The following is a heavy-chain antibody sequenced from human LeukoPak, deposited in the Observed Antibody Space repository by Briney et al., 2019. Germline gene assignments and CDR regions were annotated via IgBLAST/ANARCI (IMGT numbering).Heavy chain of an antibody. CDR3: AGAPYSSGWSNWFDP. CDR1: GGTFSSYA. D-gene: IGHD6-19*01. Sequence: SVKVSCKASGGTFSSYAISWVRQAPGQGLEWMGGIIPISGTANYAQKFQGRVTITADESTSTAYMELSSLRSEDTAVYYCAGAPYSSGWSNWFDPWGQGTLVTVSS. J-gene: IGHJ5*02. CDR2: IIPISGTA. V-gene: IGHV1-69*13.